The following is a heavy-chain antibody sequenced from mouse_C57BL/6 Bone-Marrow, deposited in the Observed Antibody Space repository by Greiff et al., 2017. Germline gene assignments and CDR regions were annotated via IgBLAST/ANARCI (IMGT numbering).Heavy chain of an antibody. J-gene: IGHJ1*03. CDR1: GYTFTSYW. CDR3: ARRDSGTGYWYFDV. CDR2: INPSNGGT. D-gene: IGHD4-1*01. Sequence: QVQLQQSGTELVKPGASVKLSCKASGYTFTSYWMHWVKQRPGQGLEWIGNINPSNGGTNYNEKFKSKATLTVDKSSSTAYMQLSSLTSEDSAVYYCARRDSGTGYWYFDVWGTGTTVTVSS. V-gene: IGHV1-53*01.